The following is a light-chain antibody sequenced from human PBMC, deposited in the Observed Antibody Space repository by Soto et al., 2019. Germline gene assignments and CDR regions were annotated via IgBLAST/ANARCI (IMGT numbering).Light chain of an antibody. CDR3: QQLNIDSYPIT. V-gene: IGKV1-9*01. J-gene: IGKJ5*01. CDR2: AAS. Sequence: IQLTQSPSSLSASIGDRVTITCRASQGISSFLAWYQQKPGKAPKLLIYAASTLQSGIPSRFSGSGSGTDFTLTISSLQPEDFATYYFQQLNIDSYPITFGQGTRLEIK. CDR1: QGISSF.